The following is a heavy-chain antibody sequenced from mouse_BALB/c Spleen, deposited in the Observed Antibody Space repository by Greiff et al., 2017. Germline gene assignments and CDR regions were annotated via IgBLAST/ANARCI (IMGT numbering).Heavy chain of an antibody. D-gene: IGHD2-1*01. CDR1: GYTFTNYW. J-gene: IGHJ4*01. CDR3: ARRIYYGNYGGGYYAMDY. Sequence: QVQLQQSGAELVRPGTSVKMSCKAAGYTFTNYWIGWVKQRPGHGLEWIGDIYPGGGYTNYNEKFKGKATLTADTSSSTAYMQLSSLTSEDSAIYYCARRIYYGNYGGGYYAMDYWGQGTSVTVSS. V-gene: IGHV1-63*02. CDR2: IYPGGGYT.